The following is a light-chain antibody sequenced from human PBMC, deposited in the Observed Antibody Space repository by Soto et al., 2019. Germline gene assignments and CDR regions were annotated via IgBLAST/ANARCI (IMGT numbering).Light chain of an antibody. Sequence: DIQMTQSPSSLSASVADRVTITCRASQDIGTDLGCYQQKPGKAPERLIYEASVLQSGVPSRFSGNGSGTELTLTVSSLQPEDFATYYCVQPYSFPLTCGGGTKVEIK. CDR1: QDIGTD. J-gene: IGKJ4*01. CDR3: VQPYSFPLT. V-gene: IGKV1-17*01. CDR2: EAS.